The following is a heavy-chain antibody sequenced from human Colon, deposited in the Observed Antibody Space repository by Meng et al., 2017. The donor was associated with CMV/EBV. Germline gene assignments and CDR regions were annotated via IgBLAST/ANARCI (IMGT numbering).Heavy chain of an antibody. V-gene: IGHV4-34*01. D-gene: IGHD1-26*01. CDR2: IRHSGSTSY. Sequence: VQHQHWGVGLLNPPETLSLTGAVYGGSFSEYYWSWIRHPPGRGLEWIGEIRHSGSTSYSYNSSLKSRVTISIDTSKNQFSLELTSVTAADTAVYYCAGGSYQAWELLHYWGQGTLVTVSS. CDR3: AGGSYQAWELLHY. CDR1: GGSFSEYY. J-gene: IGHJ4*02.